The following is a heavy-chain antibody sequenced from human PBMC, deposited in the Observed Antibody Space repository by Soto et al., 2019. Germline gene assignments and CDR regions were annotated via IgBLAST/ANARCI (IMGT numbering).Heavy chain of an antibody. Sequence: EVQLVESGGGLVQPGGSLRLSCAASGFTFSSYSMNWVRQAPGKGLEWVSYISSSSSTIYYADSVKGRFTISRDNAKNSLYLQMNSLRAEDTAVYYCASDTLRAFDYWGQGTLVTVSS. V-gene: IGHV3-48*01. J-gene: IGHJ4*02. CDR2: ISSSSSTI. D-gene: IGHD3-10*01. CDR1: GFTFSSYS. CDR3: ASDTLRAFDY.